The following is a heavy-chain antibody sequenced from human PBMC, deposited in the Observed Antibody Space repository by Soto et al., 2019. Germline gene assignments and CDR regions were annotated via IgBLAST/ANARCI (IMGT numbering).Heavy chain of an antibody. CDR2: TYYRSKWYN. CDR1: GDSVSSNSAA. D-gene: IGHD3-10*01. Sequence: QVQLQQSGPGLVKPSQTLSLTCAISGDSVSSNSAAWNWIRQSPSRGLEWLGRTYYRSKWYNDYAVSVKSRITINPDTSKNQFSLQLNSVTPEDTAVYYCARVGFGGLRPQEGGHWFDPWGQGTLVTVSS. V-gene: IGHV6-1*01. J-gene: IGHJ5*02. CDR3: ARVGFGGLRPQEGGHWFDP.